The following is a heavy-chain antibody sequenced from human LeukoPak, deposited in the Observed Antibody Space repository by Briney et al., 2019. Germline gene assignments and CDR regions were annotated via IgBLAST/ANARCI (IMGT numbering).Heavy chain of an antibody. CDR1: GFTVSSNY. V-gene: IGHV3-53*01. D-gene: IGHD6-19*01. Sequence: PGGSLRLSCVASGFTVSSNYMSWVRQAPGKGLEWVSVIYSGGSTYYADSVKGRFTISRDNSKNTLYLQMNSLRAEDTAVYYCARALYSSGWSGFDYWGQGTLVTVSS. CDR3: ARALYSSGWSGFDY. J-gene: IGHJ4*02. CDR2: IYSGGST.